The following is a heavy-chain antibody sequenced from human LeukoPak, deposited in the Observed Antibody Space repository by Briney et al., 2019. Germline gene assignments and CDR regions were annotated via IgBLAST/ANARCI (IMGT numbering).Heavy chain of an antibody. V-gene: IGHV3-11*01. CDR3: ARGPLAGSYLFDP. CDR2: ISSSGSTI. D-gene: IGHD3-10*01. CDR1: GFTFSDYY. Sequence: PGGSLRLSCAASGFTFSDYYMSWIRQAPGKGLEWVSYISSSGSTIYYADSVKGRFIISRDNAKNSLYLQMNSLRAEDTAVYYCARGPLAGSYLFDPWGQGTLVTVSS. J-gene: IGHJ5*02.